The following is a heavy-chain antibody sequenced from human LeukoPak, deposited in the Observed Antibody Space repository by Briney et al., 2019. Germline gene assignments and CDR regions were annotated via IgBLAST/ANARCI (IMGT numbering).Heavy chain of an antibody. Sequence: ASVKVSCKDSGNIFNTYGFSWVRQAPGQGLEWIGWINVHKGNTNYAQKFQGRVTMTADTSTSTVYMELRSLTSDDTAVYYCAREEYLSGSYVDDWGQGTLVIVSS. CDR1: GNIFNTYG. CDR3: AREEYLSGSYVDD. J-gene: IGHJ4*02. D-gene: IGHD3-10*01. V-gene: IGHV1-18*01. CDR2: INVHKGNT.